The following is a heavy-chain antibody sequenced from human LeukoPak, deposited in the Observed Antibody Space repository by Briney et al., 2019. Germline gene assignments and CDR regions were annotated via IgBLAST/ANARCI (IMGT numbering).Heavy chain of an antibody. Sequence: ASVKVSCKASGYTFTSYGISWVRQAPGQGLEWMGWISAYNGNTNYAQKLQGRITMTTGTSTSTAYMELRSLRSDDTAVYYCARVNSIFGVVIRFDPWGQGTLVTVSS. CDR3: ARVNSIFGVVIRFDP. V-gene: IGHV1-18*01. CDR2: ISAYNGNT. D-gene: IGHD3-3*02. J-gene: IGHJ5*02. CDR1: GYTFTSYG.